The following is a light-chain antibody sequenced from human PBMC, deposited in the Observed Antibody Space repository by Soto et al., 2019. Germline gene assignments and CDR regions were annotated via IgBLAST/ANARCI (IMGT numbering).Light chain of an antibody. Sequence: DIQMTQSPSSLSASVGDRVTITCRARQSISYYLNWYQQKPGKAPELLIYAASSLQSGVPSRFSGSGSGTDFTLTISSLQPEDFATYYCQQSYTTLITFGQGTRLDIK. J-gene: IGKJ5*01. V-gene: IGKV1-39*01. CDR1: QSISYY. CDR2: AAS. CDR3: QQSYTTLIT.